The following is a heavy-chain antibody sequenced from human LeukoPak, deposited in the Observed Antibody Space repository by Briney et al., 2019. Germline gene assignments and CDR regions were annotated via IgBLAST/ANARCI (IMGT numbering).Heavy chain of an antibody. D-gene: IGHD3-22*01. V-gene: IGHV1-18*01. CDR3: ARVPLSDSSGHYYPH. CDR1: GYTFTSYG. Sequence: GASVKVSCKASGYTFTSYGISWVRQAPGQGLEWMGWISAYNGNTNYAQKLQGRVTMTTDTSTSTAYMELSSLRSEDTAVYYCARVPLSDSSGHYYPHWGQGTLVTVSS. CDR2: ISAYNGNT. J-gene: IGHJ1*01.